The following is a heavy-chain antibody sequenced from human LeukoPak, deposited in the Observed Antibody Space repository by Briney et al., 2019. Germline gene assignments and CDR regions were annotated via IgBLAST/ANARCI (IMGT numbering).Heavy chain of an antibody. Sequence: GGSLRLSCAASGFTFSSSAVQWVRQAPGKGLEWVAFIRFDGSIEDYGDSVKGRFTISRDNSRNTVYLQMNSLRFEDTAVYYCASGVIADNHWGQGTLVTVSS. CDR3: ASGVIADNH. CDR1: GFTFSSSA. CDR2: IRFDGSIE. D-gene: IGHD2-21*01. J-gene: IGHJ5*02. V-gene: IGHV3-30*02.